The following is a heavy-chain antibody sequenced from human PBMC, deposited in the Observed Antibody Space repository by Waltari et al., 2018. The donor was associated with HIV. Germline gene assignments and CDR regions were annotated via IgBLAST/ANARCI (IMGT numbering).Heavy chain of an antibody. CDR1: GFTFSSYW. D-gene: IGHD3-10*01. CDR3: ARETSDPQLNAFDI. V-gene: IGHV3-7*01. Sequence: EVQLVESGGGLVQPGGSLRLSCAASGFTFSSYWLSWVRQAPGKGLEWVATIKQDGSEKYYVDSVKGRFTISRDNAKNSLYLQKNSLRAEDTAVYYCARETSDPQLNAFDIWGQGTMVTVSS. CDR2: IKQDGSEK. J-gene: IGHJ3*02.